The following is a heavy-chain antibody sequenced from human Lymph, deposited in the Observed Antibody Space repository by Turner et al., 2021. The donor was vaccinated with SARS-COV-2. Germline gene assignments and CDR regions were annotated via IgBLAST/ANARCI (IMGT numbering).Heavy chain of an antibody. V-gene: IGHV4-4*02. J-gene: IGHJ4*02. D-gene: IGHD2-15*01. Sequence: QVQLQESGPGLVKPSATLSLTCAVSGGSISSSNWWSWVRQPPGKGLEWMGEIYHSGGTNYNPSLKSRVTISVDKAKNQFSLKLSSGTAADTAVYYCATKYCSGGRCSYFDYWGQGTLVTVSS. CDR1: GGSISSSNW. CDR3: ATKYCSGGRCSYFDY. CDR2: IYHSGGT.